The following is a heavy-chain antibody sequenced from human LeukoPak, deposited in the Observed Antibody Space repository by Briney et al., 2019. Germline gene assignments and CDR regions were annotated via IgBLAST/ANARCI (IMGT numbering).Heavy chain of an antibody. CDR3: ARGYCSSTSCYFFSGHLRSYFVRFDP. V-gene: IGHV4-34*01. J-gene: IGHJ5*02. Sequence: SETLSLTCAVYGGSFSGYYWSWIRQPPGKGLEWIGEINHSGSPNYNPSLKSRVTISVDTSKNQFSLKLSSVTAADTAVYYCARGYCSSTSCYFFSGHLRSYFVRFDPWGQGTLVTVSS. CDR2: INHSGSP. D-gene: IGHD2-2*01. CDR1: GGSFSGYY.